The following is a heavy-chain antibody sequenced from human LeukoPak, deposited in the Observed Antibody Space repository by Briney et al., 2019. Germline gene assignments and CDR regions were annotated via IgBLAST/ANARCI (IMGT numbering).Heavy chain of an antibody. D-gene: IGHD3-22*01. V-gene: IGHV4-31*03. CDR1: GGSISSGGYY. J-gene: IGHJ4*02. CDR2: IYYSGST. Sequence: SETLSLTCTVSGGSISSGGYYWSWIRQHPGKGLEWIGYIYYSGSTYYNPSLKSRVTISVDTSKNQFSLKLSSVTAADTAVYYCARFSSSGYYYLDYWGQGTLVTVSS. CDR3: ARFSSSGYYYLDY.